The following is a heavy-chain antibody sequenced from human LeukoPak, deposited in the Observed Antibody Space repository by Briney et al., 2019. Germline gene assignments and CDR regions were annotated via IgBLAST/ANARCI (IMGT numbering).Heavy chain of an antibody. CDR3: ARLPLPRKKYSSSWSPPFDY. J-gene: IGHJ4*02. CDR2: INHSGST. CDR1: GGSFSGYY. V-gene: IGHV4-34*01. Sequence: SETLSLTCAVYGGSFSGYYWSWIRQPPGKGLEWIGEINHSGSTNYNPSLTSRVTISVDTSKNQFSLKLSSVTAADTAVYYCARLPLPRKKYSSSWSPPFDYWGQGTLVTVSS. D-gene: IGHD6-13*01.